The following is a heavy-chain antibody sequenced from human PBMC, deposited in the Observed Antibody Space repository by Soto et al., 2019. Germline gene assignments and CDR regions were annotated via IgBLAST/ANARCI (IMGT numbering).Heavy chain of an antibody. Sequence: PSATLSLTCTFSGGALSSYYRGLIPQAPGEGLEWVGHCSYRGRPDDHPSLERRVTIAVDTSKNQFSLKLSSVPAADTAVYYCARFRCGGDCYYDYWGQGTLVTVS. CDR1: GGALSSYY. V-gene: IGHV4-59*01. D-gene: IGHD2-21*02. CDR2: CSYRGRP. CDR3: ARFRCGGDCYYDY. J-gene: IGHJ4*02.